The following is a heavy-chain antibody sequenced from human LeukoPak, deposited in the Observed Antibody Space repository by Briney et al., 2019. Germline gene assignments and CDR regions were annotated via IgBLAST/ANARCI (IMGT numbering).Heavy chain of an antibody. D-gene: IGHD3-10*01. CDR3: ARGQYYYGSGSGDYFDY. CDR1: GYTFTSYD. V-gene: IGHV1-8*03. CDR2: MNPNSGNT. Sequence: GDSVKVSCKASGYTFTSYDINWVRQATGQGLEWMGWMNPNSGNTGYAQKFQGRVTITRNTSISTAYMELSSLRSEDTAVYYCARGQYYYGSGSGDYFDYWGQGTLVTVSS. J-gene: IGHJ4*02.